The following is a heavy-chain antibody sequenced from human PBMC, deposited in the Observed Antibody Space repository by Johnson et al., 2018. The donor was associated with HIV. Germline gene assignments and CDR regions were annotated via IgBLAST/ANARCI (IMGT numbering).Heavy chain of an antibody. V-gene: IGHV3-15*01. CDR1: GFSFSNAW. J-gene: IGHJ3*01. Sequence: VQLVESGGGLVKPGGSLRLSCATSGFSFSNAWMSWVRQAPGKGLEWVGRIKSKTDGGTTDYTAVVNGRFTISSDDSQNILYLEMSSLKPEDTAVYFCYDFWMCQGFDVWCQGTKVTVS. CDR2: IKSKTDGGTT. D-gene: IGHD3/OR15-3a*01. CDR3: YDFWMCQGFDV.